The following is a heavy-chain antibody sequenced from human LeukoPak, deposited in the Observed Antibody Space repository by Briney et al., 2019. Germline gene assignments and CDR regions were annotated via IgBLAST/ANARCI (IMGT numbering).Heavy chain of an antibody. CDR2: IDSMNGNT. J-gene: IGHJ4*02. CDR1: GYTFTSYY. Sequence: ASLTLSCTASGYTFTSYYMHWMRQAPGQGLEWMGCIDSMNGNTKYAQKFQSRLTVTRDTSIGIAYMELRSRISDDTAVYYYASEAYCSGSRCSVKRVACWGQGTPVTVSS. D-gene: IGHD2-15*01. CDR3: ASEAYCSGSRCSVKRVAC. V-gene: IGHV1-2*02.